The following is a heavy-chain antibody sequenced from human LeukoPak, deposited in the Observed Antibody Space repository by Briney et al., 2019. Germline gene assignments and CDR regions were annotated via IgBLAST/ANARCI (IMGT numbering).Heavy chain of an antibody. CDR3: ARSVVGATWVDY. CDR1: GYTFTGYY. J-gene: IGHJ4*02. Sequence: ASGKVSCKASGYTFTGYYMHWVRQAPGQGLEWMGLINPNSGGTNYAQKFQGRVTMTRDTSISTAYMELSRLRSDDTAVYYCARSVVGATWVDYWGQGTLVTVSS. D-gene: IGHD1-26*01. V-gene: IGHV1-2*02. CDR2: INPNSGGT.